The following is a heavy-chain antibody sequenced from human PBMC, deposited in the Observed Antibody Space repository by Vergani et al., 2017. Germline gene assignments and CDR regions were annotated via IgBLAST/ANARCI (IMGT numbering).Heavy chain of an antibody. V-gene: IGHV4-59*01. CDR2: IYYSGST. CDR3: ARAVFSRLVTGITCWFDP. J-gene: IGHJ5*02. CDR1: GGSISSYY. Sequence: QVQLQESGPGLVKPSETLSLTCTVSGGSISSYYWSWIRQPPGKGLEWIGYIYYSGSTNYNPSLKSRVTISVDTSKNQFSLKLSSVTAADTAVYYCARAVFSRLVTGITCWFDPWGQGTLVTVSS. D-gene: IGHD1-20*01.